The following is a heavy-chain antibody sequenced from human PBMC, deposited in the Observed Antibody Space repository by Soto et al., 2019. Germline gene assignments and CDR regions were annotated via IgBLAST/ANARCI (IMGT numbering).Heavy chain of an antibody. Sequence: GGSLRLSCAASGFTFSSYAMSWVRRAPGKGLEWVSAISGSGGSTYYADSVKGRFTISRDNAKNTLYLQMNSLRAEDTAVYYCARNVYSGYDSWLDYWGQGTLVTVSS. CDR1: GFTFSSYA. V-gene: IGHV3-23*01. CDR3: ARNVYSGYDSWLDY. J-gene: IGHJ4*02. D-gene: IGHD5-12*01. CDR2: ISGSGGST.